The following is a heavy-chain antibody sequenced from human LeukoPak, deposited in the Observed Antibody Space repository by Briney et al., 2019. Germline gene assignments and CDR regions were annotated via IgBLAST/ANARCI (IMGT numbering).Heavy chain of an antibody. Sequence: PGGSLRLSCAASGFTFSSYAMSWVRQAPGKGLEWVGFIRSKAYGGTTEYAASVKGRFTISRDDSKSIAYLQMNSLKTEDTAVYYCTRGSGELLAYYYYYYMDVWGKGTTVTISS. D-gene: IGHD3-10*01. CDR2: IRSKAYGGTT. CDR3: TRGSGELLAYYYYYYMDV. J-gene: IGHJ6*03. V-gene: IGHV3-49*04. CDR1: GFTFSSYA.